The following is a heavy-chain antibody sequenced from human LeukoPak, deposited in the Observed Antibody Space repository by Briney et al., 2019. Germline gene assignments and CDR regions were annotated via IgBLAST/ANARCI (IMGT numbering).Heavy chain of an antibody. V-gene: IGHV4-59*01. CDR3: ARGSTGPFDY. Sequence: PSETLSLTCTVPGGSISSYYWSWIRQPPGKGLEWIGYIYYSGSTNYNPSLKSRVTISVDTSKNQFSLKVTSVTAADTAVYYCARGSTGPFDYWGQGTLVTVSS. CDR2: IYYSGST. J-gene: IGHJ4*02. CDR1: GGSISSYY. D-gene: IGHD2-2*01.